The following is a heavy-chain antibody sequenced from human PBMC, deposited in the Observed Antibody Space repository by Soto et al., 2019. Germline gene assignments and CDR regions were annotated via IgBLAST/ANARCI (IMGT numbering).Heavy chain of an antibody. V-gene: IGHV3-23*01. D-gene: IGHD3-16*01. Sequence: GGSLRLSCAASGFTFSSYAMSWVRQAPGKGLEWVSAISGSGGSTYYADSVKGRFTISRDNSKNTLYLQMNSLRAEDTAVYYCAKEGEASLYYYYGMDVWGQGTTVTVSS. CDR1: GFTFSSYA. CDR2: ISGSGGST. J-gene: IGHJ6*02. CDR3: AKEGEASLYYYYGMDV.